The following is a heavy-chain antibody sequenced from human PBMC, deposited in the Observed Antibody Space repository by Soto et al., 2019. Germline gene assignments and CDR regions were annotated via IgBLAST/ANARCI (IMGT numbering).Heavy chain of an antibody. J-gene: IGHJ6*02. CDR3: THHGYYSYGMDV. CDR1: GFSLRTSGGG. CDR2: IFWDDDK. V-gene: IGHV2-5*02. Sequence: QITLKESGPTLVKPTQTLTLTCTFSGFSLRTSGGGGGWIRQPPEKALEWLALIFWDDDKRYSPSLKGSLSIAKGTSENQVFLTMTNMDPVDAATYYCTHHGYYSYGMDVWGQGTTVTVSS.